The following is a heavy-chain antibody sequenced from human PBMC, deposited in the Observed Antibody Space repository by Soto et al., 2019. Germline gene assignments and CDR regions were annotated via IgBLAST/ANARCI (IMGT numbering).Heavy chain of an antibody. V-gene: IGHV3-23*01. Sequence: GGSLRLSCAASGFTFSSYSMNWVRQTPGKGLEWVSIISGGATVTYYADSVKGRFTISRDNSKNMVYLQMNSLSSEDTGTYYCAVKRSEKNPFDYWGQGTQVTVSS. D-gene: IGHD3-10*01. CDR1: GFTFSSYS. CDR2: ISGGATVT. CDR3: AVKRSEKNPFDY. J-gene: IGHJ4*02.